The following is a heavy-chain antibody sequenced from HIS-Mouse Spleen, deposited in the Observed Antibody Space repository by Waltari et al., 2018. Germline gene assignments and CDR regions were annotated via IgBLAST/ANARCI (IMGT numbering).Heavy chain of an antibody. V-gene: IGHV4-34*01. CDR2: INHSGST. J-gene: IGHJ3*02. D-gene: IGHD6-6*01. CDR3: ARDGYEYSSSLGAFDI. CDR1: GGSFSGYY. Sequence: QVQLQQWGAGLLKPSETLSLTCAVYGGSFSGYYWSWIRQPPGKGLEWIGEINHSGSTNYNPYLKSRVTISVDTSKNQFSLKLSSVTAADTAVYYCARDGYEYSSSLGAFDIWGQGTMVTVSS.